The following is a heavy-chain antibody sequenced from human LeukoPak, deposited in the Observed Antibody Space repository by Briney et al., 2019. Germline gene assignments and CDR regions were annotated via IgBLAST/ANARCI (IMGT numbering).Heavy chain of an antibody. CDR2: INHSGST. V-gene: IGHV4-34*01. CDR3: ARGRKYYYDSSGYYFRNAFDI. Sequence: SETLSLTCAVYGGSFGGYYWSWIRQPPGKGLEWIGEINHSGSTNYNPSLKSRVTISVDTSKNQFSLKLSSVTAADTAVYYCARGRKYYYDSSGYYFRNAFDIWGQGTMVTVSS. D-gene: IGHD3-22*01. J-gene: IGHJ3*02. CDR1: GGSFGGYY.